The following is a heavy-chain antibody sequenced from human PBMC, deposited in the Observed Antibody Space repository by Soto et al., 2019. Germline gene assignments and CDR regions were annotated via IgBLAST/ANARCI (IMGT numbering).Heavy chain of an antibody. CDR1: GDSVSSNSAA. CDR2: TYYRSKWYN. V-gene: IGHV6-1*01. Sequence: QSQTLSLTCAISGDSVSSNSAAWNWIRQSPSRGLEWLGRTYYRSKWYNDYAVSVKSRITINPDTSKNQFSLQLNSVTPEDTAVYYCARGVLGAVAGRRAFDIWGQGTMVTVSS. D-gene: IGHD6-19*01. CDR3: ARGVLGAVAGRRAFDI. J-gene: IGHJ3*02.